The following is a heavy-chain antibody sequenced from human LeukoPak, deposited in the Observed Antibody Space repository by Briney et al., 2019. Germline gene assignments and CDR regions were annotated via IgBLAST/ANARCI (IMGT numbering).Heavy chain of an antibody. Sequence: PGGSLRLSCAASGFTFSSYDMHWVRQATGKGLEWVSAIGTAGDTYYPGSVKGRFTISRENAKNSLYLQMNSLRAEDTAVYYCARGHQRDYDSSGYCPYGMDVWGQGTTVTVSS. CDR2: IGTAGDT. J-gene: IGHJ6*02. D-gene: IGHD3-22*01. CDR3: ARGHQRDYDSSGYCPYGMDV. V-gene: IGHV3-13*01. CDR1: GFTFSSYD.